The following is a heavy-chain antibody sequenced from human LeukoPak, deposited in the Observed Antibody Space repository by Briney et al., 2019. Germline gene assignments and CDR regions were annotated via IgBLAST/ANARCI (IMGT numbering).Heavy chain of an antibody. CDR2: ISHDGSNT. Sequence: GGSLRLSCAASGFTFSSYEMNWVRQAPGKGLEWLAIISHDGSNTYYADSVKGRITISRDNSKNTLYLQMNSLRAEDTAVYYCAKVRWGSDNALDSWGQGTLVTASS. CDR1: GFTFSSYE. J-gene: IGHJ4*02. V-gene: IGHV3-30*18. CDR3: AKVRWGSDNALDS. D-gene: IGHD3-16*01.